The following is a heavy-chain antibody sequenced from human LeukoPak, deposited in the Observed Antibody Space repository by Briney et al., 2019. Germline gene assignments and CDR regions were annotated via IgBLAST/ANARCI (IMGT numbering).Heavy chain of an antibody. J-gene: IGHJ6*03. Sequence: SETLSLTCTVSGSSISSSSYYWGWIRQPPGKELEWIGSIYYSGSTYYNPSLKSRVTISVDTSKNQFSLKLSSVTAADTAVYYCARHRSIVVVPAAYYYYYYMDVWGKGTTVTVSS. CDR2: IYYSGST. CDR3: ARHRSIVVVPAAYYYYYYMDV. D-gene: IGHD2-2*01. CDR1: GSSISSSSYY. V-gene: IGHV4-39*01.